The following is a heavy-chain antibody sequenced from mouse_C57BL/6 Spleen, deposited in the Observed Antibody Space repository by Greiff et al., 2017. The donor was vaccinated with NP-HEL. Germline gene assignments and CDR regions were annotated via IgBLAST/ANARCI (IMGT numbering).Heavy chain of an antibody. CDR1: GYTFTSYW. V-gene: IGHV1-69*01. CDR2: IDPSDSYT. Sequence: QVQLQQSGAELVMPGASVKLSFKASGYTFTSYWMPWVKQRPGQGLEWIGEIDPSDSYTNYHQKFKGKSTLSVDKSYSTAYMQLSSLTSEDSAVYYCARARYYAMDYWGQGTSVTVSS. J-gene: IGHJ4*01. CDR3: ARARYYAMDY.